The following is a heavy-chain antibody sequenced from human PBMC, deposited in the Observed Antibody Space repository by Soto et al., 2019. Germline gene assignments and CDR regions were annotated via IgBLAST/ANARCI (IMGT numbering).Heavy chain of an antibody. CDR2: IIPIFGTA. CDR3: ARGYCTNGVCPIDY. J-gene: IGHJ4*02. D-gene: IGHD2-8*01. V-gene: IGHV1-69*13. CDR1: GGTFSSYA. Sequence: ASVKVSCKASGGTFSSYAISWVRQAPGQGLEWMGGIIPIFGTANYAQKFQGRVTITADESTSTAYMELSSLRSEDTAVYYCARGYCTNGVCPIDYWGQGTLVTSPQ.